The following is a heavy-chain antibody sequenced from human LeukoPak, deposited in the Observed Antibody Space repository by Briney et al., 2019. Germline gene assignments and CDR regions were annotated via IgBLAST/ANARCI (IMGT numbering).Heavy chain of an antibody. CDR1: GFTFSDYY. V-gene: IGHV3-11*01. CDR2: ISSSGGTI. J-gene: IGHJ4*02. CDR3: ARATRADTAMVNFDY. Sequence: GGSLRLSCAASGFTFSDYYMYWIRQAPGKGLEWVSSISSSGGTIYYADSVKGRFTISRDNAKNSLYLQMNSLRAGDTAVYYCARATRADTAMVNFDYWGQGTLVTVS. D-gene: IGHD5-18*01.